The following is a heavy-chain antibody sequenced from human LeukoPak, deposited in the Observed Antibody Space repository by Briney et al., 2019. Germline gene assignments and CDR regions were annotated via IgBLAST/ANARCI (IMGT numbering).Heavy chain of an antibody. J-gene: IGHJ5*02. Sequence: GGSLGLSCAASGFTFSSYWMHWVRQAPGKGLVWVSRINSDGSSTSYADSVKGRFTISRDNAKNTLYLQMNSLRAEDTAVYYCARDSDFFGVVIRFDPWGQGTLVTVSS. CDR2: INSDGSST. D-gene: IGHD3-3*01. CDR3: ARDSDFFGVVIRFDP. V-gene: IGHV3-74*01. CDR1: GFTFSSYW.